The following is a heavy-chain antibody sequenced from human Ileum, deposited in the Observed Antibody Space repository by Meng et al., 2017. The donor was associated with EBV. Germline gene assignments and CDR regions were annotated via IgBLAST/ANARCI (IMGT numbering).Heavy chain of an antibody. CDR2: INSYNHQT. D-gene: IGHD4-17*01. Sequence: VQLVQCAPEMMIAVPLLQVRHQYRASILQSSGTIGRRQAHGQELGWMGVINSYNHQTSPADTFQGRLTLAIDTSTNTVFMELTSLRSDETAVYYCASGFGDFRDHWGQGTLVTVSS. CDR3: ASGFGDFRDH. V-gene: IGHV1-18*01. CDR1: ASILQSSG. J-gene: IGHJ1*01.